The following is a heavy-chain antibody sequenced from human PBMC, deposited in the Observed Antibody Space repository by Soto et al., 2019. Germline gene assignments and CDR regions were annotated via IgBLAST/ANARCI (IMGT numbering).Heavy chain of an antibody. J-gene: IGHJ4*02. D-gene: IGHD6-19*01. CDR3: TRQTDAVQWLVVPTDYNFDY. V-gene: IGHV3-73*01. CDR1: GFTFGGSA. Sequence: GGSLRLSCAASGFTFGGSAMHWVRQASGKGLEWVGHIRSKTNSYATAYAESVKGRYTISRDDSMNTAYLQMNSLKTEDTAVYFCTRQTDAVQWLVVPTDYNFDYWGQGTLVTVSS. CDR2: IRSKTNSYAT.